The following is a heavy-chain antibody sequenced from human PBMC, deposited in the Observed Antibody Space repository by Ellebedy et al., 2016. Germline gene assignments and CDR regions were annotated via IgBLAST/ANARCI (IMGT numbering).Heavy chain of an antibody. J-gene: IGHJ4*02. CDR1: GGSISSYY. D-gene: IGHD3-10*01. CDR2: IYYSGST. CDR3: AREGGGFGELLLDY. V-gene: IGHV4-59*01. Sequence: SETLSLTCTVSGGSISSYYWSWIRQPPGKGLEWIGNIYYSGSTNYNSSLKSRVTISVDTSKNHFSLKLGSVTAADTAVYYCAREGGGFGELLLDYWGQGTLVTVSS.